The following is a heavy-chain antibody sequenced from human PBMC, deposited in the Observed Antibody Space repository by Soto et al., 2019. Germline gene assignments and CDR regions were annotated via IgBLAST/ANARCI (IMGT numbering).Heavy chain of an antibody. J-gene: IGHJ4*02. D-gene: IGHD3-22*01. CDR1: GGSISSSSYY. CDR2: IYYSGST. Sequence: SETRSLTCTVSGGSISSSSYYWGWIRQPPGEGLEWIGSIYYSGSTYYNPSLKSRVIISVDTSKNQFSLKLSSVTAADTAVYYCARLVYYYDSSGYERYFDYWGQGTLVTVS. V-gene: IGHV4-39*01. CDR3: ARLVYYYDSSGYERYFDY.